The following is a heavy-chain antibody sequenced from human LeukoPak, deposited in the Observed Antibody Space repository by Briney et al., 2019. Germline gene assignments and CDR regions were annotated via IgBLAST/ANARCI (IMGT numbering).Heavy chain of an antibody. Sequence: SETLSPTCTVSGGSISGHYWTWIRQSPVKGLEWIGDISNSGSTSYNPSLKSRVTISIDTSKNQFSLKLSSVTAADTAVYYCGRDALVGYFSYYYMDVWGKGTTVTVSS. CDR2: ISNSGST. CDR3: GRDALVGYFSYYYMDV. D-gene: IGHD2-15*01. V-gene: IGHV4-59*11. J-gene: IGHJ6*03. CDR1: GGSISGHY.